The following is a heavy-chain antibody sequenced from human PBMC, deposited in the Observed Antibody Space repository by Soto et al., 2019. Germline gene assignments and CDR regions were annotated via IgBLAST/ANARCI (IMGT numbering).Heavy chain of an antibody. J-gene: IGHJ4*02. V-gene: IGHV3-30*18. Sequence: QVQLVESGGGVVQPGRSLRLSCAASGFTFSSYGMHWVRQAPGKGLEWVAVISYDGSNKYYVDSVKGRFTISRDNSKNTLYLQMNSLRAEDTAVYYCAKEDGSGVDYWGQGTLVTVSS. D-gene: IGHD3-10*01. CDR2: ISYDGSNK. CDR1: GFTFSSYG. CDR3: AKEDGSGVDY.